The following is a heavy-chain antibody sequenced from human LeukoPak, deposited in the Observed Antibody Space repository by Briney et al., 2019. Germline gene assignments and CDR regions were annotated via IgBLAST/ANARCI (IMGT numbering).Heavy chain of an antibody. Sequence: PSETLSLTCTVSGYSISSGYYWGWIRQPPGKGLEWIGSIYHSGSTYYNPSLKSRVTISVDTSKNQFSLKLSSVTAADTAVYYCARYNWNDVNDAFDIWGQGTMVTVSS. J-gene: IGHJ3*02. CDR1: GYSISSGYY. CDR2: IYHSGST. D-gene: IGHD1-1*01. CDR3: ARYNWNDVNDAFDI. V-gene: IGHV4-38-2*02.